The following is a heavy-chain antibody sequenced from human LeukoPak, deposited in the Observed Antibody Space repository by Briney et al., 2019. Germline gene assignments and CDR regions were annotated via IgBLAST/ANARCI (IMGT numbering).Heavy chain of an antibody. D-gene: IGHD2-15*01. CDR2: INHSGST. J-gene: IGHJ3*02. Sequence: SETLSFTCAVYGGSFSGYYWSWIRQPPGKGLEWIGEINHSGSTNYNPSLKSRVTISVDTSKNQFSLKLSSVTAADTAVYYCARTKSVVDDAFDIWGQGTMVTVSS. CDR1: GGSFSGYY. CDR3: ARTKSVVDDAFDI. V-gene: IGHV4-34*01.